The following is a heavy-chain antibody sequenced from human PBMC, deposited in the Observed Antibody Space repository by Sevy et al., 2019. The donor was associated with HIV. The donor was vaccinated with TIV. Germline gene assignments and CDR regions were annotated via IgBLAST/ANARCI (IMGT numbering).Heavy chain of an antibody. CDR3: TQDRMIFGSGPPDS. D-gene: IGHD2-15*01. Sequence: ASVKVSCKASGYSFTAYYIHWVRQAPGQGLEWMGWINPNSDGTNYAQKFQGRVTMTSDASINTASMELTRLRSDDTAVYYCTQDRMIFGSGPPDSWGQGTLVTVSS. J-gene: IGHJ4*02. CDR1: GYSFTAYY. CDR2: INPNSDGT. V-gene: IGHV1-2*02.